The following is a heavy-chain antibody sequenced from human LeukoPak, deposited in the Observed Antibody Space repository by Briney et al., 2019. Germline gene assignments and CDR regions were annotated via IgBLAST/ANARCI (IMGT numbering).Heavy chain of an antibody. CDR2: IKQDGSEN. Sequence: GGSLRLSCAASGFTFNSYWMSWVRQAPGKGLEWVANIKQDGSENYSVDFVKGRFTISRDNAKNSLYLQMNSLRAEDTAVYYCARADSSGYYLVGGFDIWGQGTMVTVSS. CDR3: ARADSSGYYLVGGFDI. CDR1: GFTFNSYW. V-gene: IGHV3-7*01. D-gene: IGHD3-22*01. J-gene: IGHJ3*02.